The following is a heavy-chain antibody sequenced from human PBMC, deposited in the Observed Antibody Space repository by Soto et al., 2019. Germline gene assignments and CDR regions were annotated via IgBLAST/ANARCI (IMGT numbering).Heavy chain of an antibody. CDR2: IIPMFGTA. Sequence: QVQLVQSGAEVKKPASSVKVSCKAPGGTFSSYAISWVRQAPGQGLEWMGGIIPMFGTANYALRFQDRVTITADESTNTVYRELSSLRSEDTAVYFCASGIQLWLRRINNGYSGWGQGTLVTVSS. J-gene: IGHJ4*02. D-gene: IGHD5-18*01. V-gene: IGHV1-69*12. CDR3: ASGIQLWLRRINNGYSG. CDR1: GGTFSSYA.